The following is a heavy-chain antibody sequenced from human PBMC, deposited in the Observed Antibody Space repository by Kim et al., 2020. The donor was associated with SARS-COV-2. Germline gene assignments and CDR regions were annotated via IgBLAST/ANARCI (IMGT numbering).Heavy chain of an antibody. Sequence: TGYAQKVQGRVTLTRDTSIGTAYMELSSLTSEDTAVYYCARNPYGSGQFDPWGQGTLVTVSS. CDR3: ARNPYGSGQFDP. V-gene: IGHV1-8*01. CDR2: T. D-gene: IGHD6-19*01. J-gene: IGHJ5*02.